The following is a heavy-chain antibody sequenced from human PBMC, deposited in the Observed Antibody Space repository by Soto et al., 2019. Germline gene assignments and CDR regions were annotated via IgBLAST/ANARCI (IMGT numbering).Heavy chain of an antibody. D-gene: IGHD3-22*01. CDR3: AKFGDYYDSSGSSDAFDI. J-gene: IGHJ3*02. CDR1: GFTFSSYA. V-gene: IGHV3-23*01. CDR2: ISGSGGST. Sequence: EVQLLESGGGLVQPGGSLRLSCAASGFTFSSYAMSWVRQAPGKGLEWVSAISGSGGSTYYADSVKGRFTISRDNSKNTLYLQMNSLRAEDTAVYYCAKFGDYYDSSGSSDAFDIWGQGTMVTVSS.